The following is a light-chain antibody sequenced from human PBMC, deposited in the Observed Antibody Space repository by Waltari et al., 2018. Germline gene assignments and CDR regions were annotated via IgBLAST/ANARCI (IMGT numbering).Light chain of an antibody. Sequence: QSALTQPASVSGSPGQSITISCPGTSSDVGSYNFVSWYQQYPGKAPKLMIFDVTKRPSGVSNRFSASKSGNTASLTISGLQAEDEADFYCSSYTTSRTFVLFGGGTKLTVL. CDR1: SSDVGSYNF. J-gene: IGLJ2*01. V-gene: IGLV2-14*03. CDR2: DVT. CDR3: SSYTTSRTFVL.